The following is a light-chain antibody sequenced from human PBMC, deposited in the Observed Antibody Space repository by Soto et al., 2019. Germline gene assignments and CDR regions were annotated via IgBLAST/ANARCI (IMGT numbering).Light chain of an antibody. CDR1: QSISSW. CDR2: DAS. Sequence: DIQMTQSPSTLSASVVYRVTITCRASQSISSWLAWYQQKPGKAPKLLIYDASSLESGVPSRFSGSGSGTEFTLTISSLQPDDFATYYCQQYRTFGQGTKVDIK. J-gene: IGKJ1*01. CDR3: QQYRT. V-gene: IGKV1-5*01.